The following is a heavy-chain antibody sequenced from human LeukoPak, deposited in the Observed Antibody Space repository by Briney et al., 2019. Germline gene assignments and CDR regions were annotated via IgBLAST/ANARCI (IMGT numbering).Heavy chain of an antibody. CDR1: GGSISSSSYC. CDR3: ARDSSGHPNRFDP. Sequence: SETLSLTCTVSGGSISSSSYCWGWIRQPPGKGLEWIGSIYYSGSTYYNPSLKSRVTISVDTSKNQFSLKLSSVTAADTAVYYCARDSSGHPNRFDPWGQGTLVTVSS. CDR2: IYYSGST. J-gene: IGHJ5*02. V-gene: IGHV4-39*01. D-gene: IGHD6-19*01.